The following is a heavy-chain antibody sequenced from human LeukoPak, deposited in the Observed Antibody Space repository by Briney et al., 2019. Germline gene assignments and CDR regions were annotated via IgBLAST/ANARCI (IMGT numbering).Heavy chain of an antibody. D-gene: IGHD1-14*01. J-gene: IGHJ4*02. CDR1: GFTFDDYG. Sequence: PGGSLRLSCAASGFTFDDYGMSWVRQAPGKGLEWVSGINWNGGSTGYADSVKGRFTISRDNAKNTVSLHMTTLRGDDTAVYYCVADLLIRGGSWSVPSLDSWGQGILVTVSS. V-gene: IGHV3-20*04. CDR2: INWNGGST. CDR3: VADLLIRGGSWSVPSLDS.